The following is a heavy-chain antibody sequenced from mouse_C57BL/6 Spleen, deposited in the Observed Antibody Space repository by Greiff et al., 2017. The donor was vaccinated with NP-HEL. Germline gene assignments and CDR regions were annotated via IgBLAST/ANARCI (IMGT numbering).Heavy chain of an antibody. CDR1: GYTFTSYW. D-gene: IGHD1-2*01. CDR2: IYPSDSET. CDR3: ARMPTAWYFDV. Sequence: QVQLQQPGAELVRPGSSVKLSCKASGYTFTSYWMDWVKQRPGQGLEWIGNIYPSDSETHYTQKFKDKATLTVDKSSSTAYMQLSSLTSEDSAVYYCARMPTAWYFDVWGTGTTVTVSS. V-gene: IGHV1-61*01. J-gene: IGHJ1*03.